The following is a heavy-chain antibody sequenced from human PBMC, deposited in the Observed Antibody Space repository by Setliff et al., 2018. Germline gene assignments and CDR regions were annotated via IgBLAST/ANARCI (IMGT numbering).Heavy chain of an antibody. CDR1: GFTFRSYA. J-gene: IGHJ5*02. Sequence: GGSLRLSCAASGFTFRSYAMSWVRQAPGKGLEWVSAISGSGGSTYYADSVTGRFTISRDSSKNTLYLQMNSLRAEDTAVYCCAKNGFGVVALGVNNWFDPWGQGTLVTVSS. D-gene: IGHD3-10*01. V-gene: IGHV3-23*01. CDR2: ISGSGGST. CDR3: AKNGFGVVALGVNNWFDP.